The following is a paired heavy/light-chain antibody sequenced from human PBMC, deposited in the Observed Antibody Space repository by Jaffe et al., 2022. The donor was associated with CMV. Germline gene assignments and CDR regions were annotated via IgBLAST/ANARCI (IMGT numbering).Light chain of an antibody. Sequence: SYELSQPPSLSVSPGQTASITCSGERLGEKSASWYQQKPGQTPVLVIYQDAKRPSGIPERFSGSNSGNTATLTISGTQTLDEADYYCQAWESNTVVFGGGTKLTVL. CDR1: RLGEKS. CDR3: QAWESNTVV. J-gene: IGLJ2*01. CDR2: QDA. V-gene: IGLV3-1*01.
Heavy chain of an antibody. CDR2: IIPFFGTP. CDR3: AIDRPSTRELLGDAFEI. J-gene: IGHJ3*02. V-gene: IGHV1-69*06. Sequence: QVQLVQSGTEVKKPGSSVKVSCKASGGAFSSFSVTWVRQAPGQGLEWMGGIIPFFGTPDYAQKFQGRVTISADTSTTTAYMELSSLRTEDTAVYYCAIDRPSTRELLGDAFEIWGQGTMVIVSS. CDR1: GGAFSSFS. D-gene: IGHD1-7*01.